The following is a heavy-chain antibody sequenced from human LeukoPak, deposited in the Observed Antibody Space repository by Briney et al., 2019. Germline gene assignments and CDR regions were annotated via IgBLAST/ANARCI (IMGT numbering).Heavy chain of an antibody. CDR3: ARDHYYDSSGYYL. Sequence: TSETLSLTCTVSGGSISSGGYYWSWIRQPPGKGLEWIGYIYHSGSTYYNPSLKSRVTISVDRSKNQFSLKLSSVTAADTAVYYCARDHYYDSSGYYLWGQGTLVTVSS. J-gene: IGHJ4*02. D-gene: IGHD3-22*01. CDR2: IYHSGST. V-gene: IGHV4-30-2*01. CDR1: GGSISSGGYY.